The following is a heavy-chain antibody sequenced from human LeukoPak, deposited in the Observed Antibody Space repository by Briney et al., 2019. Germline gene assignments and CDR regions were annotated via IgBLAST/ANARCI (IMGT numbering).Heavy chain of an antibody. CDR2: INWNGGST. Sequence: GGSLRLSCAASGFTFDDYAMNWVRQAPGKGLEWVSGINWNGGSTYYRDSVKGRFTISRDNAKNSLYLQMNSLRAEDTALYYCARVKGSGYRNSIDYWGQGTLFTVSS. V-gene: IGHV3-20*04. J-gene: IGHJ4*02. D-gene: IGHD3-3*01. CDR3: ARVKGSGYRNSIDY. CDR1: GFTFDDYA.